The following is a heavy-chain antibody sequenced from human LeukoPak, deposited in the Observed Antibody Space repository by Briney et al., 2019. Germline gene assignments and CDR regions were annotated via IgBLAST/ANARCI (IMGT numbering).Heavy chain of an antibody. Sequence: PGRSLRLSCTASGFPFGDYAMSWVRQAPGKGVEWVGFIRSKAYGGTTEYAASVKGRFTISRDDSKSIAYLQMNSLKTEDTAVYYCEGVGYRGPLVYWGQGTLVTVSS. V-gene: IGHV3-49*04. J-gene: IGHJ4*02. CDR2: IRSKAYGGTT. CDR1: GFPFGDYA. D-gene: IGHD3-16*02. CDR3: EGVGYRGPLVY.